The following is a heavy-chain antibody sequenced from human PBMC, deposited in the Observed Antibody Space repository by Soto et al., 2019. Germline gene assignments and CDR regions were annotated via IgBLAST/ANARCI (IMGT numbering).Heavy chain of an antibody. CDR1: GFTFDDYA. D-gene: IGHD6-19*01. J-gene: IGHJ3*02. CDR2: ISWNSGSI. V-gene: IGHV3-9*01. Sequence: GGSLRLSXAASGFTFDDYAMHWVRQAPGKGLEWVSGISWNSGSIGYADSVKGRFTISRDNAKNSLYLQMNSLRAEDTALYYCAKDRGIAVAGSAAFDIWGQGTMVTVSS. CDR3: AKDRGIAVAGSAAFDI.